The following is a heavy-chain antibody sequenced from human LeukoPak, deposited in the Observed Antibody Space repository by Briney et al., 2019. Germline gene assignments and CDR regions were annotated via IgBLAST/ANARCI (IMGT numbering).Heavy chain of an antibody. CDR1: GGSISDSY. Sequence: SETLSLTCTVSGGSISDSYWAWMRQSAGKGLEWIGRIYTSGSTNYNPSLKSRVTISVDTSKNQFSLKLSSVTAADTAVYYCARRRSDLNWFDPWGQGTLVTVSS. CDR3: ARRRSDLNWFDP. V-gene: IGHV4-4*07. CDR2: IYTSGST. D-gene: IGHD3-3*01. J-gene: IGHJ5*02.